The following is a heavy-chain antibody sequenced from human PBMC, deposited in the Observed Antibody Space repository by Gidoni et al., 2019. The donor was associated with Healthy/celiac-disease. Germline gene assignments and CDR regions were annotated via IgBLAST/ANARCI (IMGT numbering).Heavy chain of an antibody. V-gene: IGHV4-59*01. J-gene: IGHJ5*02. CDR1: GGSISSYY. CDR3: ARDGRGFDP. Sequence: QVQLQESGPGLVMPSETLSLTCPVSGGSISSYYWSWIRQPPGKGLEWIGYIYYSGSTNYNPSLKSRVTISVDTSKNQFSLKLSSVTAADTAVYYCARDGRGFDPWGQGTLVTVSS. CDR2: IYYSGST.